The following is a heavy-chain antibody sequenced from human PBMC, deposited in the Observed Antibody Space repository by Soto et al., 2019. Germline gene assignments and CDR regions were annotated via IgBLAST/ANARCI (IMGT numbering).Heavy chain of an antibody. CDR3: ARRGGSNGWGDFDS. CDR1: GITFGSRA. V-gene: IGHV3-23*01. Sequence: DVHLLESGGDLIQPGGSLRLSCVASGITFGSRAMSWVRQAPGEGLEWVSSISYSDHSTYYADSVKGRFTISRDNSKDTLYLQMNNLRAEDTAVYYCARRGGSNGWGDFDSWGQGTLVSVSS. D-gene: IGHD6-19*01. CDR2: ISYSDHST. J-gene: IGHJ4*02.